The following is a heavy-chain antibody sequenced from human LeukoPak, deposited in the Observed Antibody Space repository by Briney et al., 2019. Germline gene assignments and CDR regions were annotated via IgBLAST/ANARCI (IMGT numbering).Heavy chain of an antibody. J-gene: IGHJ4*02. CDR3: ARETRISIRLFDC. V-gene: IGHV4-30-4*01. CDR2: IYYSGST. Sequence: SQTLSLTCTVSGGSISSGDYYWSWIRQPPGKGLEWIGYIYYSGSTYYNPSLKSRVTISVDTSKNQFSLKLSSVTAADTAVYYCARETRISIRLFDCWGQGTLVTVSS. D-gene: IGHD2-15*01. CDR1: GGSISSGDYY.